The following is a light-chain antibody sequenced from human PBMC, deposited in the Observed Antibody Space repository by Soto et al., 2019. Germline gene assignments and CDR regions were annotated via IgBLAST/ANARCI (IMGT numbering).Light chain of an antibody. V-gene: IGKV1-6*01. Sequence: AVQMTQSPSSLSASVGDRVTITCRASRDIRNYLSWYQHKPGKAPKLLIYGASSLQSGVPSRFAGSGSGTDFTLTISGLQPEDSASYFCLQDHNYFWTFGQGTKVEVK. J-gene: IGKJ1*01. CDR1: RDIRNY. CDR3: LQDHNYFWT. CDR2: GAS.